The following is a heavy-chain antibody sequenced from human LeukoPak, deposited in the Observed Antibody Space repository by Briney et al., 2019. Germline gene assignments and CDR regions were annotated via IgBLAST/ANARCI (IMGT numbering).Heavy chain of an antibody. Sequence: ASVKVSCEASGYTFTGYYMHWVRQAPGQGLEWMGWINPNSGGTNYAQKFQGRVTMTRDTSISTAYMELSRLRSDDTAVYYCARTYCSSTSCYIFDYWGQGTLVTVSS. CDR1: GYTFTGYY. D-gene: IGHD2-2*02. CDR2: INPNSGGT. CDR3: ARTYCSSTSCYIFDY. V-gene: IGHV1-2*02. J-gene: IGHJ4*02.